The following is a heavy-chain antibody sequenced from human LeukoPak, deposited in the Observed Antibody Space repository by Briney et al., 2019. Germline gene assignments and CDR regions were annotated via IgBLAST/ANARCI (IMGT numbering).Heavy chain of an antibody. CDR1: GGSISSYY. CDR3: ARGTNGYVFDY. D-gene: IGHD1-1*01. V-gene: IGHV4-59*01. J-gene: IGHJ4*02. CDR2: IYYSGST. Sequence: PSETLSLTCTVSGGSISSYYWSWIRQPPGKGLEWIGYIYYSGSTNYNPSLKSRVTISVDTSKNQFSLKLSSVTAADTAVYYCARGTNGYVFDYWGQGTLVTVSS.